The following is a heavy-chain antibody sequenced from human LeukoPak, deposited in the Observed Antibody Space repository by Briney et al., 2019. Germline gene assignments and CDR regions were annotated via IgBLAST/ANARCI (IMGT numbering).Heavy chain of an antibody. V-gene: IGHV1-69*13. CDR2: IIPIFGTA. Sequence: GASVKVSCKASGYTFTSYEMNWVRQAPGQGLEWMGGIIPIFGTANYAQKFQGRVTITADESTSTAYMELSSLRSEDTAVYYCARGATLGVYYFDYWGQGTLVTVSS. CDR3: ARGATLGVYYFDY. J-gene: IGHJ4*02. D-gene: IGHD1-26*01. CDR1: GYTFTSYE.